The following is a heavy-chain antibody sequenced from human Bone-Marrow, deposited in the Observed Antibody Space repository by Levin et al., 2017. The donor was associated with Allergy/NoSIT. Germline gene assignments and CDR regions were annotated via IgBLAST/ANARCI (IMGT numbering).Heavy chain of an antibody. J-gene: IGHJ4*02. D-gene: IGHD3-10*01. CDR2: ISSSGSTI. CDR3: ARVDGSGSYYSLFTPAYHGNADY. Sequence: GGSLRLSCAASGFTFSSYEMNWVRQAPGKGLEWVSYISSSGSTIYYADSVKGRFTISRDNAKNSLYLQMNSLRAEDTAVYYCARVDGSGSYYSLFTPAYHGNADYWGQGTLVTVSS. V-gene: IGHV3-48*03. CDR1: GFTFSSYE.